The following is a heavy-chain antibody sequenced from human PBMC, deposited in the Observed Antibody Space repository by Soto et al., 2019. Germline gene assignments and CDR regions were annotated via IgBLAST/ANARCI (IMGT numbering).Heavy chain of an antibody. J-gene: IGHJ5*02. CDR2: MNPNSDFT. CDR1: GYTFTNYD. D-gene: IGHD5-12*01. Sequence: QVHLVQSGAEVKEPGASVKVSCKASGYTFTNYDVNWVRQAPGQGLEWMGWMNPNSDFTTYAKNCQGRVSMTSNTSIGAAYMELSSLRSEDTAIYYCARGRFGDVVASINGKCFDPWGQGTLVIVSS. CDR3: ARGRFGDVVASINGKCFDP. V-gene: IGHV1-8*01.